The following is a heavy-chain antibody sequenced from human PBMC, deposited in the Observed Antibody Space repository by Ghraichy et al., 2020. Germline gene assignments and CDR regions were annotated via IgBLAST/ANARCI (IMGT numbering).Heavy chain of an antibody. J-gene: IGHJ5*02. CDR1: GYTFTGYY. CDR3: ARDLGGSGPLATNWFDP. D-gene: IGHD2-15*01. CDR2: INPNSGGT. Sequence: ASVKVSCKASGYTFTGYYMHWVRQAPGQGLEWMGWINPNSGGTNYAQKFQGWVTMTRDTSISTAYMELSRLRSDDTAVYYCARDLGGSGPLATNWFDPWGQGTLVTVSS. V-gene: IGHV1-2*04.